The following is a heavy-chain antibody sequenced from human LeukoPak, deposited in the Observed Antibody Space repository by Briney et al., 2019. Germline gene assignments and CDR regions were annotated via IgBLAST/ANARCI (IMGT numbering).Heavy chain of an antibody. J-gene: IGHJ4*02. V-gene: IGHV4-59*01. CDR1: GGSISSYY. D-gene: IGHD2-15*01. Sequence: SETLSLXCTVSGGSISSYYWSWIRQPPGKGLEWIGYIYYSGSTNYNPSLKSRVTISVDTSKNQFSLKLSSVTAADTAVYYCAREGGGYCSGGSCYVFDYWGQGTLVTVSS. CDR3: AREGGGYCSGGSCYVFDY. CDR2: IYYSGST.